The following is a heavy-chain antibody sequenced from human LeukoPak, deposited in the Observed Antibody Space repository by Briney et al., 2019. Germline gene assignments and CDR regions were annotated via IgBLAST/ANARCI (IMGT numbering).Heavy chain of an antibody. V-gene: IGHV4-34*01. Sequence: SETLSLTCAVYGGSFSGHYWSWIRQPPGKGLEWIGEINHSGSTNYNPSLKSRVTISADTSKNQFSLRLTSVTAADTAVFYCARGRGGANNYYGSGSYYFHFDYWGHGTLVAVSS. D-gene: IGHD3-10*01. CDR3: ARGRGGANNYYGSGSYYFHFDY. CDR2: INHSGST. J-gene: IGHJ4*01. CDR1: GGSFSGHY.